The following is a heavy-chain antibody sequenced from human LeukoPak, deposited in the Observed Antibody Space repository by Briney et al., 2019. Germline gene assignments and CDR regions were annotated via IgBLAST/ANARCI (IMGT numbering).Heavy chain of an antibody. Sequence: ASVKVSCKASGGTFSSYAISWVRQAPGQGLEWMGGIIPIFGTANYAQKVQGRVTMTTDTSTSTAYMDLRSLRSDDTAVYYCARATVTTLSDAFDIWGQGTMVTVSS. V-gene: IGHV1-69*05. D-gene: IGHD4-17*01. CDR1: GGTFSSYA. J-gene: IGHJ3*02. CDR3: ARATVTTLSDAFDI. CDR2: IIPIFGTA.